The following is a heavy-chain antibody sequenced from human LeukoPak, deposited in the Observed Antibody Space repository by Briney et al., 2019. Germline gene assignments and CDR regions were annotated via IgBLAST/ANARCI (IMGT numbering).Heavy chain of an antibody. J-gene: IGHJ5*02. V-gene: IGHV4-39*07. CDR1: GGSFSSYY. Sequence: SETLSLTCAVYGGSFSSYYWGWIRQPPGKGLEWIGSIYYSGSTYYNPSLKSRVTISVDTSKNQFSLKLSSVTAADTAVYYCARLNYYGSGSYPPWGQGTLVTVSS. D-gene: IGHD3-10*01. CDR2: IYYSGST. CDR3: ARLNYYGSGSYPP.